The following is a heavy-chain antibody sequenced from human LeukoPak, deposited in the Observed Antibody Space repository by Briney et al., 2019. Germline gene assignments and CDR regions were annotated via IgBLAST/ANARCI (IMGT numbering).Heavy chain of an antibody. V-gene: IGHV3-53*01. CDR1: GFTVSSNY. CDR3: AREDRDFWSGYYMDV. J-gene: IGHJ6*03. Sequence: PGGSLRLSCAASGFTVSSNYMSWVRQAPGKGLEWVSVIYSGGSTYYADSVKGRFTISRDNSKNTLYLQMNSLRAEDTAVYYCAREDRDFWSGYYMDVWGKGTTVTVSS. CDR2: IYSGGST. D-gene: IGHD3-3*01.